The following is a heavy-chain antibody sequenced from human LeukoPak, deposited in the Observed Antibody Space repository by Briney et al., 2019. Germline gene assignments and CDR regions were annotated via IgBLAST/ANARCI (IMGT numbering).Heavy chain of an antibody. D-gene: IGHD3-10*01. CDR2: IKSKTDGATR. V-gene: IGHV3-15*01. J-gene: IGHJ4*02. CDR1: GFTFSSAW. CDR3: GLGSGRSDFDY. Sequence: GGSLRLSCVVSGFTFSSAWMSWVRQATGKGLEWVGRIKSKTDGATRDFAAPVKGRFTISRDDSKNTLYLQMNSLKTEDTAVYYCGLGSGRSDFDYWGQGTLVTVSS.